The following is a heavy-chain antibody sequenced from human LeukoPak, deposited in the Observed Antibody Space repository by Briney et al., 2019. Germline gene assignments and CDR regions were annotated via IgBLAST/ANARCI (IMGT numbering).Heavy chain of an antibody. CDR3: AKTLVPSFHYYGMDV. CDR1: GFTFSSYA. J-gene: IGHJ6*02. Sequence: PGASLRLSCVASGFTFSSYAMSWVRQAPGKGLEWVSTISGSGGSTYSADSVKGRFTISRDNSKNTLYLQMNSLRAEDTAVYYCAKTLVPSFHYYGMDVWGQGPTVTVSS. V-gene: IGHV3-23*01. CDR2: ISGSGGST. D-gene: IGHD2-21*01.